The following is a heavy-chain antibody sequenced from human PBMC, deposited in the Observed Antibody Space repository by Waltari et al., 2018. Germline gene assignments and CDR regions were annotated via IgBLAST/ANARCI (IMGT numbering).Heavy chain of an antibody. CDR2: IYYSGST. CDR3: ARGSAVPAAGRRHFDY. Sequence: QVQLQESGPGLVKPSETLSLTCTVSGGSISSYYWSWIRQPPGKGLEWIGYIYYSGSTNYNPSLKSRVTISVDTSKNQFSLKLSSVTAADTAVYYCARGSAVPAAGRRHFDYWGQGTLVTVSS. D-gene: IGHD2-2*01. CDR1: GGSISSYY. J-gene: IGHJ4*02. V-gene: IGHV4-59*01.